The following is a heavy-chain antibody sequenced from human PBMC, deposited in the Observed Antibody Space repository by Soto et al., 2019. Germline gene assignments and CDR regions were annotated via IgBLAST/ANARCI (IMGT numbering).Heavy chain of an antibody. D-gene: IGHD1-1*01. CDR1: GGSISTSNW. J-gene: IGHJ4*02. CDR2: VYHSGST. V-gene: IGHV4-4*02. Sequence: QVPLQESGPGLVKPSGTLSLTCADSGGSISTSNWWSWVRQPPGKGLERIGEVYHSGSTNYNPSFKSRVAMAVDKSKNQFSLKLNSVTAADTALYYWARTSTRGTRFDYWGQGSLVTVSS. CDR3: ARTSTRGTRFDY.